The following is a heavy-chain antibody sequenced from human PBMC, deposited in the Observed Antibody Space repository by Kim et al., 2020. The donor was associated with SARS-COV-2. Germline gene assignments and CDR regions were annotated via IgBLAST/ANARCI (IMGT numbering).Heavy chain of an antibody. V-gene: IGHV3-43*02. CDR3: AKDMGPSFQSFDYGGNLDDY. D-gene: IGHD4-17*01. CDR2: ISGDGGST. Sequence: GGSLRLSCAASGFTFDDYAMHWVRQAPGKGLEWVSLISGDGGSTYYADSVKGRFTISRDNSKNSLYLQMNSLRTEDTALYYCAKDMGPSFQSFDYGGNLDDYWGQGTLVTVSS. J-gene: IGHJ4*02. CDR1: GFTFDDYA.